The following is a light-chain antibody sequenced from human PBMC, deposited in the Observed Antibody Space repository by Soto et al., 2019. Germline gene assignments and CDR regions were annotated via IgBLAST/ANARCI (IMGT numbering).Light chain of an antibody. CDR1: QDISHY. Sequence: DIQMTQSPSSLSASVGDRVTITCQASQDISHYLHWYQQKPGKAPTRLISDASTLETGVPSRFSGSGSGTDFTFTISSLQPEDIATYYGQQYDKHPPVFGGGTKVEIK. J-gene: IGKJ4*01. CDR3: QQYDKHPPV. CDR2: DAS. V-gene: IGKV1-33*01.